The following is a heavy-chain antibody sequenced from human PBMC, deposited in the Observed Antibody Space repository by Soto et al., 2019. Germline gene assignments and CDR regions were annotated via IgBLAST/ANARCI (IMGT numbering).Heavy chain of an antibody. J-gene: IGHJ3*02. V-gene: IGHV3-23*01. CDR2: ISGSGGST. CDR1: GFTFSSYA. CDR3: AKDEGVQLWLSAFDI. Sequence: SLRLSCAASGFTFSSYAMSWVRQAPGKGLEWVSAISGSGGSTYYADSVKGRFTISRDSSKNTLYLQMNSLRAEDTAVYYCAKDEGVQLWLSAFDIWGQGTMVTV. D-gene: IGHD5-18*01.